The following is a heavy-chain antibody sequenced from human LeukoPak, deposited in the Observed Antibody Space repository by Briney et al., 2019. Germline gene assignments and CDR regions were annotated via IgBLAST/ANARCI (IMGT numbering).Heavy chain of an antibody. J-gene: IGHJ1*01. CDR1: GYTFTSYD. D-gene: IGHD2-15*01. CDR3: ARARYCSGGSCYRRAEYFQH. Sequence: GASVKVSCKASGYTFTSYDINWVRQATGQGREWMGWMNSNSGNTGIAQKFQGRVTMTTNNSISTAYMELSSLRSEDTAVYYSARARYCSGGSCYRRAEYFQHWGQGTLVTVAS. V-gene: IGHV1-8*01. CDR2: MNSNSGNT.